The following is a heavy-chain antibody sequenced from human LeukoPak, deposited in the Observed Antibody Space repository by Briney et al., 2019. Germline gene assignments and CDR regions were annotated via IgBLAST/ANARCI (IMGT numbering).Heavy chain of an antibody. CDR1: GGSIRSSSYY. Sequence: KSSETLSLTCTVSGGSIRSSSYYWGWIRQPPGKGLEWIGSIYYSGSTYYNPSLKSRVIISVDTSKNQFSLKLSSVTAADTAVYYCARESIFYSFSENYYMDVWGKGTTVTVSS. D-gene: IGHD2-15*01. CDR2: IYYSGST. V-gene: IGHV4-39*02. CDR3: ARESIFYSFSENYYMDV. J-gene: IGHJ6*03.